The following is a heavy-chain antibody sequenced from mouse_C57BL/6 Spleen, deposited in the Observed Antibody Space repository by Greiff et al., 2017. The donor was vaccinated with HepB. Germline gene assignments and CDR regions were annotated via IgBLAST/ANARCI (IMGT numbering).Heavy chain of an antibody. V-gene: IGHV1-69*01. D-gene: IGHD1-1*01. CDR1: GYTFTSYW. J-gene: IGHJ2*01. Sequence: QVQLQQPGAELVMPGASVKLSCKASGYTFTSYWMHWVKQRPGQGLEWIGEIDPSDSYTNYNQKFKGKSTLTVDKSSSTAYMQLSSLTSEDSAVYYCARRQGSHYGSSSFDYWGQGTTLTVSS. CDR3: ARRQGSHYGSSSFDY. CDR2: IDPSDSYT.